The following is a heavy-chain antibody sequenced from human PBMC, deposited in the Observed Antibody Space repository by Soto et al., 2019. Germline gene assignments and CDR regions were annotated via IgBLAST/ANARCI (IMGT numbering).Heavy chain of an antibody. CDR3: ASLAPPDCSSTSCYAYYYYYMDV. D-gene: IGHD2-2*01. Sequence: GGSLRLSCAASGFTFSSYAMSWVRQAPGKGLEWVSAISGSGGSTYYADSVKGRFTISRDNSKNTLYLQMNSLRAEDTAVYYCASLAPPDCSSTSCYAYYYYYMDVWGKGTTVTVSS. CDR1: GFTFSSYA. V-gene: IGHV3-23*01. CDR2: ISGSGGST. J-gene: IGHJ6*03.